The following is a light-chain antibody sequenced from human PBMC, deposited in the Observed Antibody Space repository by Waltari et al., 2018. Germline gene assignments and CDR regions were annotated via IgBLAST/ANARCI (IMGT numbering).Light chain of an antibody. CDR2: EVS. V-gene: IGLV2-8*01. J-gene: IGLJ2*01. CDR3: SSYAGSDNFVV. Sequence: QSALTQPPSASGSPGQSVTISCTGTSSDIGGYNYVPWYQHHPDKAPKLMIYEVSTRPSGVPDRFSGSKSDNTASLTVSGLQAEDEADYYCSSYAGSDNFVVFGGGTKLTVL. CDR1: SSDIGGYNY.